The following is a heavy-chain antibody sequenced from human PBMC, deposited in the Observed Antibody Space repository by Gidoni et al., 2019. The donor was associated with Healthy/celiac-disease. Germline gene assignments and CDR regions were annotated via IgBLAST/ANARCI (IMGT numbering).Heavy chain of an antibody. J-gene: IGHJ4*02. Sequence: QVQLQQWGAGLLKPSETLSLTCAVYGGSFSGYYLIWIRQPPGKGLEWIGEINHSGSTNYNPSLKSRVTISVDTAKNQFSRKLSSVTAADTAVYYCARGRGGRSDYWGQGTLVTVSS. V-gene: IGHV4-34*01. D-gene: IGHD3-10*01. CDR3: ARGRGGRSDY. CDR1: GGSFSGYY. CDR2: INHSGST.